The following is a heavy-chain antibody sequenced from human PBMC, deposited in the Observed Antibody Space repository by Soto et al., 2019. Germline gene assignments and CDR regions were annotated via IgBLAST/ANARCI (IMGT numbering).Heavy chain of an antibody. V-gene: IGHV3-23*01. CDR1: GFTFSSYA. J-gene: IGHJ5*01. Sequence: EVQLLESGGGLVQPGGSLRLSCAASGFTFSSYAMSWVRQAPGKGLEWVSSISGGSGSTYFADSVKGRFTISRDNSKNTLYLQVNSLSAEDTALYYCAKEDDMLPGPNCFDSWGQGTLVTVSS. CDR3: AKEDDMLPGPNCFDS. D-gene: IGHD3-9*01. CDR2: ISGGSGST.